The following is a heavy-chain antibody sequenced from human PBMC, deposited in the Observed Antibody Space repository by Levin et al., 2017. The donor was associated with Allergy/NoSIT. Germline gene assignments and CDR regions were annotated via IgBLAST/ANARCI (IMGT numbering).Heavy chain of an antibody. Sequence: PGGSLRLSCAASEFTVSTNYITWVRQAPGKGLEWLSVIYTAGNTYYADSVKGRFTISRDNSKNTVYLQMSSLRAEDTAVYYCARSLNRYLAVDLWGQGTLVTVSS. J-gene: IGHJ5*02. CDR3: ARSLNRYLAVDL. CDR1: EFTVSTNY. D-gene: IGHD2/OR15-2a*01. CDR2: IYTAGNT. V-gene: IGHV3-53*01.